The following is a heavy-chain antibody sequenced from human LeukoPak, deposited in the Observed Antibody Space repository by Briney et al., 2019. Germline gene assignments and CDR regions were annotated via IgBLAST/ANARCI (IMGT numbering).Heavy chain of an antibody. V-gene: IGHV1-46*01. Sequence: GASVKVSCKASGYTFTSYYMHWVRQAPGQGLEWMGIINPSGGSTSYAQKFQGRVTMTRDTSTSTVYMEPSSLRSEDTAMYYCKMAKEGNAFDIWGQGTMVIVSS. D-gene: IGHD5-24*01. CDR1: GYTFTSYY. CDR3: KMAKEGNAFDI. CDR2: INPSGGST. J-gene: IGHJ3*02.